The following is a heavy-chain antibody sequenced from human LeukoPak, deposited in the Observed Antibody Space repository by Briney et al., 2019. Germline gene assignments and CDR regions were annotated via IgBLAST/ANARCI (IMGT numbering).Heavy chain of an antibody. V-gene: IGHV1-2*02. Sequence: ASVTVSCKASGYTFSDYYMHWVRQAPGRGLEWMGCVNLDSGVTDYAQKFQGRITMTRDTSISTAYMDLSSLKSDDTGIYFCAREPIRVFDYFDLWGRGTLVTVSS. CDR1: GYTFSDYY. CDR2: VNLDSGVT. D-gene: IGHD3-9*01. CDR3: AREPIRVFDYFDL. J-gene: IGHJ2*01.